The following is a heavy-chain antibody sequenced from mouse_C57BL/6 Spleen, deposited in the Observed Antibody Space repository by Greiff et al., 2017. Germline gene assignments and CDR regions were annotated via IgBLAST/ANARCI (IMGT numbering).Heavy chain of an antibody. V-gene: IGHV1-52*01. CDR3: AREGTMVTHFDY. D-gene: IGHD2-2*01. CDR2: IDPSDSDT. Sequence: QVQLQQPGAELVRPGSSVKLSCKASGYTFTSYWMHWVKQRPIQGLEWIGNIDPSDSDTHYNPKFKDKATLTVDKSSSTAYMQLSSLTSEDSAVYYCAREGTMVTHFDYWGQGTTLTVSS. CDR1: GYTFTSYW. J-gene: IGHJ2*01.